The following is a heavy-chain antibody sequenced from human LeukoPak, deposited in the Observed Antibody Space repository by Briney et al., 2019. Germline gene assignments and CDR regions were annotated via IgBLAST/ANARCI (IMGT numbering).Heavy chain of an antibody. V-gene: IGHV4-39*07. D-gene: IGHD1-26*01. CDR1: GGSISSSSYY. CDR3: ARGGGSYYSEFDY. Sequence: PSETLSLTCTVSGGSISSSSYYWGWIRQPPGKGLEWIGSIYYSGSTYYNPSLKSRVTISVDTSKNQFSLKLSSVTAADTAVYYCARGGGSYYSEFDYWGQGTLVTVSS. CDR2: IYYSGST. J-gene: IGHJ4*02.